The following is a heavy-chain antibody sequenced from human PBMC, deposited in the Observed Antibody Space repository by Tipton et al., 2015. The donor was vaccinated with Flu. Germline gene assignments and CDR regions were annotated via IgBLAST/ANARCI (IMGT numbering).Heavy chain of an antibody. CDR1: GGSFNNYY. CDR3: ARGVAPVIPGDS. CDR2: VYYTGST. D-gene: IGHD3-16*02. J-gene: IGHJ4*02. V-gene: IGHV4-59*01. Sequence: TLSLTCTLTGGSFNNYYWTWIRQTPAKGLEWIRYVYYTGSTTYNPSLRSRATISLDTSTSQFSLNLKSVTAADTAVYFCARGVAPVIPGDSWGQGTLVTVSS.